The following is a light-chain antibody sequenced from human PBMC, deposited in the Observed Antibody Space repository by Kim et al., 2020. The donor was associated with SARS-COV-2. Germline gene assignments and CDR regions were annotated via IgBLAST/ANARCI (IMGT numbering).Light chain of an antibody. CDR1: QSVSTY. CDR3: QQRSNWPPALT. V-gene: IGKV3-11*01. J-gene: IGKJ4*01. Sequence: PGEGATRSCRASQSVSTYLAWYQQKPGQAPRLLIYDASNRATGIPDRFSGSGSGTDFTLTISSLESEDFAVYYCQQRSNWPPALTFGGGTKVDIK. CDR2: DAS.